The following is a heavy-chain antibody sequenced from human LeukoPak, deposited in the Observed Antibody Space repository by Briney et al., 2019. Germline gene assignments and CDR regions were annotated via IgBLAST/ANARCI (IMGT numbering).Heavy chain of an antibody. V-gene: IGHV4-39*01. Sequence: SETPSLTCTVFGGSLSSSSYFWGWLRQPAGTGLEWLGSISHSGSTYYDPSLKSRITISVATSKNQFSLQVRSVTAADTAVYYCVRRITGTTSDSFDYWGQGILVTVSS. CDR2: ISHSGST. CDR1: GGSLSSSSYF. CDR3: VRRITGTTSDSFDY. D-gene: IGHD1-20*01. J-gene: IGHJ4*02.